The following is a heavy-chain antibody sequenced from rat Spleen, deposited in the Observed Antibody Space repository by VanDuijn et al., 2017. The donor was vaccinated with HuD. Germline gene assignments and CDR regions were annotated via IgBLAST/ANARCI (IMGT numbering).Heavy chain of an antibody. CDR3: ARSGYGGYEDWFAY. CDR1: GFTLSDYY. D-gene: IGHD1-11*01. CDR2: ISYDGSST. Sequence: EVQLVESDGGLMQPGRSLKLSCAASGFTLSDYYMAWVRQAPTKGLEWVASISYDGSSTYYRDSVKGRFTFSRDNAKSTLYLQMDSLRSEDSATYYCARSGYGGYEDWFAYWGQGTLVTVSS. V-gene: IGHV5-29*01. J-gene: IGHJ3*01.